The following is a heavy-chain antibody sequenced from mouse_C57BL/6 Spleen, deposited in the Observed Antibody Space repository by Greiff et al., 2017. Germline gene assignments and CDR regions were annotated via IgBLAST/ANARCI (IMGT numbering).Heavy chain of an antibody. V-gene: IGHV1-53*01. Sequence: QVQLKQPGTELVKPGASVKLSCKASGYTFTSYWMHWVKQRPGQGLEWIGNINPSNGGTNYNEKFKGKATFTADTSSNTAYMQLSSLTTEDSAIYYCARKTTFDYWGQGTTLTVSS. CDR1: GYTFTSYW. D-gene: IGHD2-12*01. J-gene: IGHJ2*01. CDR3: ARKTTFDY. CDR2: INPSNGGT.